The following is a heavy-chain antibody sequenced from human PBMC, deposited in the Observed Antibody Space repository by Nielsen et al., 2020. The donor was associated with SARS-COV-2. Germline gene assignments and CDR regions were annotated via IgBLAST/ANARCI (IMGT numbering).Heavy chain of an antibody. CDR3: VKGVDFWSGYYYYYYGMDV. V-gene: IGHV3-64D*06. Sequence: GESLKISCSASGFTFSRYAMHWVRQAPGKGLEYVSAISSNGGSTYYADSVKGRFTISRDNSKNTLYLQMSSLRAEDTAVYYCVKGVDFWSGYYYYYYGMDVWGQGTTVTVSS. D-gene: IGHD3-3*01. CDR1: GFTFSRYA. CDR2: ISSNGGST. J-gene: IGHJ6*02.